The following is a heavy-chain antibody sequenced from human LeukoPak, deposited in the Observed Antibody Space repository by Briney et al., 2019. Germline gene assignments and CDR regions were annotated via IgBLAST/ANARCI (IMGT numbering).Heavy chain of an antibody. D-gene: IGHD3-10*01. CDR2: ISYDGSNK. CDR1: GFTFSSYG. V-gene: IGHV3-30*18. CDR3: AKVGLVYYGSGSATYFDY. J-gene: IGHJ4*02. Sequence: PGRSLRLSCAASGFTFSSYGMHWVRQAPGKGLEWVAVISYDGSNKYYADSVKGRFTISRDNSKNTLYLQMNSLRAEDTAVYYCAKVGLVYYGSGSATYFDYWDQGTLVTVSS.